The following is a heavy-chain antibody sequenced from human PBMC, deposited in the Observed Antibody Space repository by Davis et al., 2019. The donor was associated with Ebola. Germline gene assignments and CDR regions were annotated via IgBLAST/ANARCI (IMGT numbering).Heavy chain of an antibody. CDR3: ARGYSYGWSRWLDP. CDR1: GGSISSYY. D-gene: IGHD5-18*01. Sequence: PSETLSLTCTVSGGSISSYYWSWIRQPPGKGLEWIGYIYYSGSINYHPSVKSLVTISVDTSKNQFSLKLSSVTAADTAVYYCARGYSYGWSRWLDPWCQGTLVTVSS. CDR2: IYYSGSI. V-gene: IGHV4-59*01. J-gene: IGHJ5*02.